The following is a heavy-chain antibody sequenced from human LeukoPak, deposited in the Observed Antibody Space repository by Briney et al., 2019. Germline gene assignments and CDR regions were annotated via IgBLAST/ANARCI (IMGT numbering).Heavy chain of an antibody. D-gene: IGHD3-22*01. CDR3: AREGGTITMIVVVIPDYFDY. J-gene: IGHJ4*02. V-gene: IGHV3-7*01. CDR2: IKQDGSEK. CDR1: GFTFSSYW. Sequence: PGGSLRLSCAASGFTFSSYWMSWVRQAPGKGLEWVVNIKQDGSEKYYVDSVKGRFTISRDNAKNSLYLQMNSLRAEDTAVYYCAREGGTITMIVVVIPDYFDYWGQGTLVTVSS.